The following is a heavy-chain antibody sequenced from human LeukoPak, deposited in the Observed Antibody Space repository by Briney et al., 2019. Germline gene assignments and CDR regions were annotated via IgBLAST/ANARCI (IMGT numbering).Heavy chain of an antibody. Sequence: GSSVKVSCKASGGTFSSYAISWVRQAPGQGLEWMGGIIPIFSTANYAQKFQGRVTITTDESTSTAYMELSSLRSEDTAVYYCAREALRFLEWLPWYFDLWGRGTLVTVSS. D-gene: IGHD3-3*01. CDR1: GGTFSSYA. J-gene: IGHJ2*01. CDR3: AREALRFLEWLPWYFDL. CDR2: IIPIFSTA. V-gene: IGHV1-69*05.